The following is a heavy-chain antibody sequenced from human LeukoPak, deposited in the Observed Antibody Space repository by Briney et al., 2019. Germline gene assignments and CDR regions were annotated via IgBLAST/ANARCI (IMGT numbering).Heavy chain of an antibody. CDR2: IYHSGST. Sequence: SETLSLTCTVSGYSISSGYYWGWIRQPPGKGLEWIGSIYHSGSTNYNPSLKSRVTISVDTSKNQFSLKLSSVTAADTAVYYCARGRVYMDVWGKGTTVTISS. CDR3: ARGRVYMDV. V-gene: IGHV4-38-2*02. J-gene: IGHJ6*03. CDR1: GYSISSGYY.